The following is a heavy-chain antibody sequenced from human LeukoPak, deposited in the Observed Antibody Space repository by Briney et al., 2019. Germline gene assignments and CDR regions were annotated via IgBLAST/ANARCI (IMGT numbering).Heavy chain of an antibody. J-gene: IGHJ4*02. Sequence: PSETLSLTCTVSGGSISSNYWSWIRQPPGKGLEWIGYIYYSGSTNYNPPLKSRVTISVDTSKNQFSLKLSSVTAADTAVYYCARGGTYFGYWGLGTLVTVSS. CDR1: GGSISSNY. CDR3: ARGGTYFGY. D-gene: IGHD3-16*01. V-gene: IGHV4-59*01. CDR2: IYYSGST.